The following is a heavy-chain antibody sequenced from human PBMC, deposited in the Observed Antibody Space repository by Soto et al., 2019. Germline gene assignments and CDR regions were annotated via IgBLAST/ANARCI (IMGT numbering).Heavy chain of an antibody. Sequence: SDTLSLTCTVSGVSISSSNYYWALIRQPPGKGLEWIGYIYYGGSTYYNPSLKSRVTISVDTSKIQFSLNLSSVTGADTAVYYCARLYYYYDSSTFDPWGQGILVTVPS. V-gene: IGHV4-39*01. D-gene: IGHD3-22*01. CDR3: ARLYYYYDSSTFDP. CDR2: IYYGGST. CDR1: GVSISSSNYY. J-gene: IGHJ5*02.